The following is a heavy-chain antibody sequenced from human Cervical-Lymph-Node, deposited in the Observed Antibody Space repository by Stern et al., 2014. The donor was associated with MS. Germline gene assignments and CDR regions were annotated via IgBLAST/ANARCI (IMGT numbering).Heavy chain of an antibody. Sequence: VQLVESGGGVVQPGRSLRLSCAASGFTFSRYVMHLVRQAPGKGLEWVAAISSDGSNKYYADSVKGRFIISRDNSKNTLYLQMNSLRTEDTAVYYCARRYGYFDYWGQGTLVTVSS. V-gene: IGHV3-30*01. D-gene: IGHD3-9*01. CDR1: GFTFSRYV. CDR2: ISSDGSNK. J-gene: IGHJ4*02. CDR3: ARRYGYFDY.